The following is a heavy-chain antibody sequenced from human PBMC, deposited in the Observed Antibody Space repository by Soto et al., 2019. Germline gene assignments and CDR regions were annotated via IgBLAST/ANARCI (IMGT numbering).Heavy chain of an antibody. CDR1: GYTFTSYG. D-gene: IGHD2-2*01. J-gene: IGHJ4*02. V-gene: IGHV1-18*04. CDR2: ISAYNGNT. CDR3: ARVFFWDIVVVPAATFFDY. Sequence: ASVKVSCKASGYTFTSYGISWVRQAPGQGLEWMGWISAYNGNTNYAQKLQGRVTMTTDTSTSTAYMELRSLRSDDTAVYYCARVFFWDIVVVPAATFFDYWGQGTLVTVSS.